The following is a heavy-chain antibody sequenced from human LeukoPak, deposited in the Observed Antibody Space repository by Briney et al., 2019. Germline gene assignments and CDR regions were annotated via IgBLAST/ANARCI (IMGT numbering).Heavy chain of an antibody. CDR3: AKDRASFPMGNNFDY. CDR2: IKQDGSEQ. CDR1: GFSFSSYW. Sequence: GGSLRLSCVGSGFSFSSYWMAWVRQAPGKGLEWVASIKQDGSEQRYVDSVKGRFTISRDNAKNSLFLQMNSLRAEDTAVYYCAKDRASFPMGNNFDYWGQGTLVTVSS. J-gene: IGHJ4*02. V-gene: IGHV3-7*01. D-gene: IGHD1-26*01.